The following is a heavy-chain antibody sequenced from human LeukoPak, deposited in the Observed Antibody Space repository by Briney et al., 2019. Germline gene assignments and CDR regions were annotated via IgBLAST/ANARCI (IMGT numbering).Heavy chain of an antibody. J-gene: IGHJ6*02. V-gene: IGHV1-24*01. Sequence: GASVKVSCKVSGYTLTEFSMHWVRQAPGKGLEWMGGFDPEDGETIYAQKFQGRVTMTEDTSTDTAYMELSSLRSEDTAVYYCHIVVPAAIPYYYYGMDVWGQGTTVTVSS. CDR2: FDPEDGET. D-gene: IGHD2-2*01. CDR1: GYTLTEFS. CDR3: HIVVPAAIPYYYYGMDV.